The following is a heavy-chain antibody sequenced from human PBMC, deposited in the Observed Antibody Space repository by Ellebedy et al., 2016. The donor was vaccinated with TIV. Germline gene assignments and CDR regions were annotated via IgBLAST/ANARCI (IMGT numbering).Heavy chain of an antibody. D-gene: IGHD4-23*01. CDR2: IYPGDSDT. Sequence: GESLKISXKGSGYSFTSYWIGWVRQIPGKGLEWMGIIYPGDSDTRYSPSFQGQVTISADKSISTAYLQWSSLKASDTAMYYCARQLWVTPSVGYYYYGMDVWGQGTTVTVSS. CDR1: GYSFTSYW. J-gene: IGHJ6*02. V-gene: IGHV5-51*01. CDR3: ARQLWVTPSVGYYYYGMDV.